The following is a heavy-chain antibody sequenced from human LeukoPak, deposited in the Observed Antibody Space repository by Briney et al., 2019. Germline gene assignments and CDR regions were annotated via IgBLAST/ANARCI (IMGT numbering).Heavy chain of an antibody. CDR1: GFTFSSYA. Sequence: GSLRLSCAASGFTFSSYAMRWVRQAPGKGLEWVSAISGSGGSTYYADSVKGRFTISRDNSKNTLYLQMNSLRAEDTAVYYCAKLGSITMVRGNPRDYWGQGTLVTVSS. J-gene: IGHJ4*02. CDR2: ISGSGGST. V-gene: IGHV3-23*01. CDR3: AKLGSITMVRGNPRDY. D-gene: IGHD3-10*01.